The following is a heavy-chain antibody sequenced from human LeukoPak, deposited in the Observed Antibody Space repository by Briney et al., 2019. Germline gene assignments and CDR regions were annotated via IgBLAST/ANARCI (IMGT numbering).Heavy chain of an antibody. J-gene: IGHJ4*02. Sequence: SGGSLRLPCVVSGFTFSNYAMHWVRQAPGKGLEWVAVISYDGSNKQYAESVKGRFTISRDNSKNTLYLQINSLRADDTAVYYCAREFSSSSPYYFDYWGQGTLVTVSS. CDR3: AREFSSSSPYYFDY. CDR2: ISYDGSNK. V-gene: IGHV3-30*04. CDR1: GFTFSNYA. D-gene: IGHD6-6*01.